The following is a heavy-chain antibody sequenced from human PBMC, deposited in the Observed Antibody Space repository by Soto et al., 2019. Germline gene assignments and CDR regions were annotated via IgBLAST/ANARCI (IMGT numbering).Heavy chain of an antibody. D-gene: IGHD7-27*01. V-gene: IGHV4-34*01. CDR1: GGSFSGYY. Sequence: SETLSLTCAVYGGSFSGYYWSWIRQPPGKGLEWIGEINHSGSTNYNPSLKSRVTISLDTSKNQFSLKLSSVTAADTAVYYCARDLTRGALFDSWGLGTLVTVSS. CDR3: ARDLTRGALFDS. CDR2: INHSGST. J-gene: IGHJ5*01.